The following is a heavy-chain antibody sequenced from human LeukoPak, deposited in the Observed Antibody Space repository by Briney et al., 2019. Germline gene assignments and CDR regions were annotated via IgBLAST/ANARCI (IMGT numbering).Heavy chain of an antibody. D-gene: IGHD2-15*01. CDR2: ISHDGSGK. J-gene: IGHJ4*02. Sequence: GGSLRLSCAASGFTFSSYGMHWVRQAPGKGLEWVAVISHDGSGKYYADSVKGRFTISRDNSKNTVYLQMNSLRAEDTAVYYCAIDGTFEIVVVYFEYRGQGTLVSVSS. CDR3: AIDGTFEIVVVYFEY. V-gene: IGHV3-30*03. CDR1: GFTFSSYG.